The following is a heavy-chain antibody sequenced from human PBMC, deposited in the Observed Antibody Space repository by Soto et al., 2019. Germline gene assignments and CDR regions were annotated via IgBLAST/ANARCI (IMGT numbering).Heavy chain of an antibody. CDR2: LYQGLSI. CDR1: SGSFSGYY. CDR3: ARPGGYYFDY. Sequence: SETLSLTCAVYSGSFSGYYWSWIRQPPGKGLEWIGELYQGLSIVYNPSLEIRVTISGDSSKNQFSLKLRSVTAADTAIYYCARPGGYYFDYWGQGTLVTVSS. V-gene: IGHV4-34*01. J-gene: IGHJ4*02.